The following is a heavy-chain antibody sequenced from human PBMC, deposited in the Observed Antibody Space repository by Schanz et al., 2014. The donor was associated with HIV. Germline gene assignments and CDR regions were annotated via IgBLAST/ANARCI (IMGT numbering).Heavy chain of an antibody. Sequence: EVQLLESGGGLVQPGGSLRLSCAASGFTFSSYAMSWVRQAPGKGLEWVSGISGNSGHTWYADSVKGRFTISRDNPKNRLFLQMNSLRAEDTGVYYCVRQYYDSGDHSFYWFFDIWGRGTQVTVSS. CDR1: GFTFSSYA. V-gene: IGHV3-23*01. CDR3: VRQYYDSGDHSFYWFFDI. CDR2: ISGNSGHT. D-gene: IGHD3-22*01. J-gene: IGHJ2*01.